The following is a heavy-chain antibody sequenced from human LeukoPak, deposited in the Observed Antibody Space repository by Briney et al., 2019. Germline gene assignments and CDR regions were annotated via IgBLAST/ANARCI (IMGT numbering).Heavy chain of an antibody. V-gene: IGHV3-23*01. Sequence: GGSLRLSCAASGFTFSSYAMSCVRQAPGKGLEWVSAISGSGGSTYYADSVKGRFTISRDNSKNTLYLQMNSLRAEDTAVYYCAKAYDPYYYYGMDVWGQGTTVTVSS. J-gene: IGHJ6*02. CDR1: GFTFSSYA. CDR3: AKAYDPYYYYGMDV. CDR2: ISGSGGST. D-gene: IGHD5-12*01.